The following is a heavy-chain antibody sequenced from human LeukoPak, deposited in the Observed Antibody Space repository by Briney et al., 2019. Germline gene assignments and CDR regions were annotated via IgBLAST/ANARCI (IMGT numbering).Heavy chain of an antibody. CDR3: ARAWCAATNIFDY. J-gene: IGHJ4*02. CDR2: IYSSGST. D-gene: IGHD2/OR15-2a*01. CDR1: GGSINSYY. V-gene: IGHV4-4*07. Sequence: SETLSLTCTVSGGSINSYYWSWIRQSAGKGLEWIGRIYSSGSTNYNPALKSRVTISVDTSKNQFSLKLSSVTAADTALYYCARAWCAATNIFDYWGQGTLVTVSS.